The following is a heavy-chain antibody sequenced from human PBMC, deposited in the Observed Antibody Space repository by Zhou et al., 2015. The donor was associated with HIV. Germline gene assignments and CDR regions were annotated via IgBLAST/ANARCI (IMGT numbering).Heavy chain of an antibody. J-gene: IGHJ4*02. CDR2: ISGSGNVM. V-gene: IGHV3-11*04. CDR1: GFTFSDYF. D-gene: IGHD6-13*01. CDR3: ARAREAAADDY. Sequence: QVQLVESGGGLVKPGGSLRLSCAASGFTFSDYFINWIRQAPGKGLEWVSHISGSGNVMFYADSVKGRFTISRDNAKNSLYLQMNSLRAEDTAVYYCARAREAAADDYWGQGTLVTVSS.